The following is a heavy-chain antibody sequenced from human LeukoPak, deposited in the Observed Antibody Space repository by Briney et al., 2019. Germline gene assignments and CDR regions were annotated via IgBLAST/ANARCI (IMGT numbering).Heavy chain of an antibody. J-gene: IGHJ4*02. V-gene: IGHV4-39*07. CDR3: ARDAFEVAGTTPFDY. CDR1: GGSISSSSYY. D-gene: IGHD6-19*01. Sequence: PSETLSLTCTVSGGSISSSSYYWGWIRQPPGKGLEWIGSIYYSGSTYYNPPLKSRVTISVDTSKNQFSLKLSSVTAADTAVYYCARDAFEVAGTTPFDYWGQGTLVTVSS. CDR2: IYYSGST.